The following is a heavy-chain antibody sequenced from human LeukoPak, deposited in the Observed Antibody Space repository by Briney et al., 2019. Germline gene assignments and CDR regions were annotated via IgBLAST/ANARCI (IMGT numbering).Heavy chain of an antibody. CDR1: GGSFSGYY. D-gene: IGHD3-10*01. J-gene: IGHJ4*02. Sequence: SETLSLTCAVYGGSFSGYYWNWIRQSPGKGLEWIGEINHSGSTNYNPSLKSRVTISVDTSKNQFSLKLSSVTAADTAVYYCARGSGTALDYWGQGTLVTVSS. CDR3: ARGSGTALDY. CDR2: INHSGST. V-gene: IGHV4-34*01.